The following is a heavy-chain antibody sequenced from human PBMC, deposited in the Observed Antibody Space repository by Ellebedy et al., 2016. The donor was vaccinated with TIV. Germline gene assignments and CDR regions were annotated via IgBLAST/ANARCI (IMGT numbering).Heavy chain of an antibody. CDR2: INPSGGST. J-gene: IGHJ4*02. CDR1: GYTFTSYY. V-gene: IGHV1-46*01. CDR3: ARDGAKQGGLDY. Sequence: ASVKVSXXASGYTFTSYYMHWVRQAPGQGLEWMGIINPSGGSTSYAQKFQGRVTMTRDTSTSTVYMELSSLRSEDTAVYYCARDGAKQGGLDYWGQGTLVTVSS. D-gene: IGHD4/OR15-4a*01.